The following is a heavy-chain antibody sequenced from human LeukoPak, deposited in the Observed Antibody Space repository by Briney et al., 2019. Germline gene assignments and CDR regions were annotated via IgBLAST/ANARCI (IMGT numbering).Heavy chain of an antibody. J-gene: IGHJ5*02. Sequence: PSQTLSLTCTVSGGSISSGGYYWSWIRQPPGKGLEWIGYIYHSGSTYYNPSLKSRVTMSVDRSKNQFSLKLSSVTAADTAVYYCASLSRYDSFDPWGQGTLVTVSS. CDR2: IYHSGST. V-gene: IGHV4-30-2*01. CDR3: ASLSRYDSFDP. D-gene: IGHD3-3*01. CDR1: GGSISSGGYY.